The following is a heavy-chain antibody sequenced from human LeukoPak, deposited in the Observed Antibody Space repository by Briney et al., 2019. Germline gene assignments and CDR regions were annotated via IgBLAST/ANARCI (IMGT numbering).Heavy chain of an antibody. J-gene: IGHJ4*02. CDR2: ISYDGSNK. Sequence: GSLRLSCAASGFTFSSYGMHWVRQAPDKGLEWVAIISYDGSNKYYADSVKGRFTISRDSSKNTLYLQMNSLRPEDTAVYYCARARPSMWIDYWGQGTLVTVSS. CDR3: ARARPSMWIDY. D-gene: IGHD5-12*01. CDR1: GFTFSSYG. V-gene: IGHV3-30*03.